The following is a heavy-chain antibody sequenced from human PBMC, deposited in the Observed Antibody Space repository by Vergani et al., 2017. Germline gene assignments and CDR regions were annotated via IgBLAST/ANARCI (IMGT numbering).Heavy chain of an antibody. CDR3: AAPWGTTDYYYGMDV. Sequence: QLVESGGGVVQPGRSLRLSCAASGFTFTSSAMQWVRQARGQRLEWIGWIVVGSGNTNYAQKFQERVTITRDMSTSTAYMELSSLRSEDTAVYYCAAPWGTTDYYYGMDVWGQGTTVTVSS. D-gene: IGHD4-17*01. V-gene: IGHV1-58*02. J-gene: IGHJ6*02. CDR1: GFTFTSSA. CDR2: IVVGSGNT.